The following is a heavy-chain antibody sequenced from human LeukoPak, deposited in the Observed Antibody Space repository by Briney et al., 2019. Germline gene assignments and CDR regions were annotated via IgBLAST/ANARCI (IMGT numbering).Heavy chain of an antibody. CDR3: TREISGSY. J-gene: IGHJ4*02. D-gene: IGHD1-26*01. CDR2: IRSKAYGGTT. V-gene: IGHV3-49*04. CDR1: GFTFSSYE. Sequence: GGSLRLSCAASGFTFSSYEMNWVRQAPGKGLEWVGFIRSKAYGGTTEYAASVKGRFSISRDDSKSIAYLQMNSLKTEDTAVYYCTREISGSYWGQGTLVTVSS.